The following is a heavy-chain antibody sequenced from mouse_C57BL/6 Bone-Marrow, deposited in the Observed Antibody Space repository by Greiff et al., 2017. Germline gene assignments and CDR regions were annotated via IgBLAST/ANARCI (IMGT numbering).Heavy chain of an antibody. V-gene: IGHV3-6*01. D-gene: IGHD1-1*01. CDR2: ISYDGSN. CDR1: GYSITSGYY. Sequence: EVKLVESGPGLVKPSQSLSLTCSVTGYSITSGYYWNWIRQFPGNKLEWMGYISYDGSNNYNPSLKNRISITRDTSKNQFFLKLNSVTTEDTATYYCATTVEGYWGQGTTLTVSS. J-gene: IGHJ2*01. CDR3: ATTVEGY.